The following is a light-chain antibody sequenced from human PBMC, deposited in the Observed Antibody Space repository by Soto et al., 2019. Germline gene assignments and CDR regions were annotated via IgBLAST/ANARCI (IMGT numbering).Light chain of an antibody. Sequence: DSQMTQSPSSLSASVGDRVTITCRASQGISNYLAWYQQKPGKVPKLLIYAASTLQSGVPSRFSGSGSGSDFTLTISSLQPEDVATSYCQKYNSAPGAFGPGTKVYIK. CDR1: QGISNY. V-gene: IGKV1-27*01. J-gene: IGKJ3*01. CDR2: AAS. CDR3: QKYNSAPGA.